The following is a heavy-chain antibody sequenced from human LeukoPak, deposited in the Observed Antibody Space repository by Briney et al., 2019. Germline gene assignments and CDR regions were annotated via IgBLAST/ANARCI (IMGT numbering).Heavy chain of an antibody. CDR1: AASISSNY. D-gene: IGHD1-1*01. J-gene: IGHJ3*02. CDR2: IYYSGST. CDR3: ARELEEAFDI. V-gene: IGHV4-59*01. Sequence: SPTLSLTRTVSAASISSNYWSSIRQPPGKGREWIGYIYYSGSTNYIPSLKSRVTISVDTSKNQFSLKLSSVTAADTAVYYCARELEEAFDIWGQGTMVTVSS.